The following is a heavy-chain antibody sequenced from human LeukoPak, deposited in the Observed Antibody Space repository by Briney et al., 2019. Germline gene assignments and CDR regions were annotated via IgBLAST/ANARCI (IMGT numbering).Heavy chain of an antibody. CDR3: ASLAGYYKGGFYFDY. Sequence: SPTLSLTCTVSGGSISSGDYYWSWIRQPPGKGLEWIGYIYYSGSTYYNPSLKSRVTISIDTSKNQFSLKLSSVTAADTAVYYCASLAGYYKGGFYFDYWGQGTLVTVSS. J-gene: IGHJ4*02. CDR1: GGSISSGDYY. V-gene: IGHV4-30-4*01. D-gene: IGHD3-9*01. CDR2: IYYSGST.